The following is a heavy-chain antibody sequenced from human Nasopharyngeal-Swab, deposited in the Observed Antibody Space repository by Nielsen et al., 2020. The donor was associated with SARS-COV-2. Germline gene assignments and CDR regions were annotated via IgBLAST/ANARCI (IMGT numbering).Heavy chain of an antibody. CDR3: AKDRGGRSLDS. J-gene: IGHJ4*02. CDR2: VSYDGTNT. Sequence: GGSLRLSCSASGFNFTSYAIHCVRQPPGKGLEWVAVVSYDGTNTFYADSVKGRFAISRDNSKSTASLQMNSLRSEDTAVYYCAKDRGGRSLDSWGQGTLVTVSS. CDR1: GFNFTSYA. D-gene: IGHD3-16*01. V-gene: IGHV3-30-3*02.